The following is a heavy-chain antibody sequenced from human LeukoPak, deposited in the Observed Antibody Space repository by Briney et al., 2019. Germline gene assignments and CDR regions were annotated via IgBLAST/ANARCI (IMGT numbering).Heavy chain of an antibody. CDR3: ARGGGNYYTDY. CDR1: GGSFSGYY. CDR2: INHSGST. J-gene: IGHJ4*02. Sequence: SETLSLTCAVYGGSFSGYYWSWIRQPPGKGLGWIGEINHSGSTNDNPSLKSRLTISVDTSKNQLSLKLSSVTAADTAVYYCARGGGNYYTDYWGQGTLVTVSS. D-gene: IGHD4-23*01. V-gene: IGHV4-34*01.